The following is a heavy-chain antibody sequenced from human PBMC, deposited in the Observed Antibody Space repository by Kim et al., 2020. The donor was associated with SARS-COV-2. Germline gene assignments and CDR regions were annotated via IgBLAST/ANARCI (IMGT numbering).Heavy chain of an antibody. V-gene: IGHV3-9*01. CDR2: ISWNSGSI. CDR1: GFTFGDYA. CDR3: AKAPPYYYDSSSSGGY. J-gene: IGHJ4*02. Sequence: GGSLRLSCAASGFTFGDYAMHWVRQAPGKGLEWVSGISWNSGSIGYADSVKGRFTISRDNAKNSLYLQMNSLRAEDTALYYCAKAPPYYYDSSSSGGYWGQGTLVTVSS. D-gene: IGHD3-22*01.